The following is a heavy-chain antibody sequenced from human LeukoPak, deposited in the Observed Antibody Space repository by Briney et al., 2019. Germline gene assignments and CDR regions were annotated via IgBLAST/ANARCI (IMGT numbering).Heavy chain of an antibody. V-gene: IGHV5-51*01. D-gene: IGHD2-2*01. Sequence: IYPGDSDTRYSPSFQGQVTISADKSISTAYLQWSSLKASDTAMYYCARNFVPAAKYDAFDIWGQGTMVTVSS. CDR2: IYPGDSDT. CDR3: ARNFVPAAKYDAFDI. J-gene: IGHJ3*02.